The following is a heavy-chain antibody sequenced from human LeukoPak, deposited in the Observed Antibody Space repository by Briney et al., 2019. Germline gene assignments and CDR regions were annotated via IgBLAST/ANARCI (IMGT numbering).Heavy chain of an antibody. J-gene: IGHJ4*02. D-gene: IGHD3-3*01. CDR1: GFTFASHW. Sequence: GGSLRLSCEASGFTFASHWMTWVRQAPGKGLEWVSAISGSGGSTYYADSVKGRFTISRDNSKNTLYLQMNSLRAEDTAVYYCAKDSQPSRVVPNLWYFDYWGQGTLVTVSS. V-gene: IGHV3-23*01. CDR2: ISGSGGST. CDR3: AKDSQPSRVVPNLWYFDY.